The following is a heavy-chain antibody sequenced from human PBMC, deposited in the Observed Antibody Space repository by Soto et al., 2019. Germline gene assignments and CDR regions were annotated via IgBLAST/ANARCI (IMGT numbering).Heavy chain of an antibody. CDR1: GGTFSSYA. CDR3: ARGGMVVTAIYFDY. Sequence: SVKVSCKASGGTFSSYAISWVRQAPGQGLEWMGGIIPIFGTANYAQKFQGRVTITADESTSTAYMELSSLRSEDTAVYYCARGGMVVTAIYFDYWGQGTPVTVSS. CDR2: IIPIFGTA. J-gene: IGHJ4*02. V-gene: IGHV1-69*13. D-gene: IGHD2-21*02.